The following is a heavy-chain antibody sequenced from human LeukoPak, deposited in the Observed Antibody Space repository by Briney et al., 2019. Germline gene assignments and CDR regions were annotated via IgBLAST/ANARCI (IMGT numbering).Heavy chain of an antibody. D-gene: IGHD3-10*01. CDR3: ARDYGSGSYKYFQH. CDR2: IYYSGST. V-gene: IGHV4-59*01. J-gene: IGHJ1*01. CDR1: GGSISSYY. Sequence: PSETLSLTCTVSGGSISSYYWSWIRQPSGKGLEWIGYIYYSGSTNYNPSLKSRVTISVDTSKNQFSLKLSSVTAADTAVYYCARDYGSGSYKYFQHWGQGTLVTVSS.